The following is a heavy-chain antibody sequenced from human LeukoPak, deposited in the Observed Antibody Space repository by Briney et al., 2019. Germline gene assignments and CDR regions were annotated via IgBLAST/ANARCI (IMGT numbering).Heavy chain of an antibody. D-gene: IGHD3-22*01. CDR1: GGSISSGSYY. CDR3: ARGPYKYDGSGAFDI. V-gene: IGHV4-61*02. J-gene: IGHJ3*02. Sequence: SETLSLTCTVSGGSISSGSYYWSWIRQPAGKGLEWIGRIYTSGSTNYNPSLKSRVTISVDTSKNQFSLKLSSVTAADTAVYYCARGPYKYDGSGAFDIWGQGTMVTVSS. CDR2: IYTSGST.